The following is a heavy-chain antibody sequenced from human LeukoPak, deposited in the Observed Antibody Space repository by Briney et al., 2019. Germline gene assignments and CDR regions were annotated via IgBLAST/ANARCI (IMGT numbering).Heavy chain of an antibody. V-gene: IGHV3-23*01. J-gene: IGHJ4*02. D-gene: IGHD5-12*01. CDR3: AKGTTSSSDIVATTGGGFDY. CDR2: ISGSGGST. Sequence: GGSLRLSCAASGFTFSSYAMSWVRQTPGKGLEWVSAISGSGGSTYYADSVKGRFTISRDNSKNTLFLQMDSLRAEDTAVYYCAKGTTSSSDIVATTGGGFDYWGQGTLVTVSS. CDR1: GFTFSSYA.